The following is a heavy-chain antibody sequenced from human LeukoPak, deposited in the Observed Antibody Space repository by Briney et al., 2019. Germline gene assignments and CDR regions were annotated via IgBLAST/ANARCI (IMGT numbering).Heavy chain of an antibody. CDR2: ISYDGSNK. CDR1: GFTFSSYG. CDR3: AKDSSGWPNN. J-gene: IGHJ4*02. Sequence: GRSLRLFCAASGFTFSSYGMHWVRQAPGKGLEWVAVISYDGSNKYYADSVKGRFTISRDNSKNTLYLQMNSLRAEDTAVYYCAKDSSGWPNNWGQGTLVTVSS. D-gene: IGHD6-19*01. V-gene: IGHV3-30*18.